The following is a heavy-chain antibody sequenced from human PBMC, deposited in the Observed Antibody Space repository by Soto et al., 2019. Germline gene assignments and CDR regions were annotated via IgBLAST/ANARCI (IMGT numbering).Heavy chain of an antibody. V-gene: IGHV3-30*18. CDR2: ISYDGSNK. D-gene: IGHD3-10*01. Sequence: GGSLRLSCAASGFTFSSYGMHWVRQAPGKGLEWVAVISYDGSNKYYADSVKGRFTISRDNSKNTLYLQMNSLRAEDTAVYYCAKDIIGGRPYYMDVWGKGTTVTVSS. J-gene: IGHJ6*03. CDR3: AKDIIGGRPYYMDV. CDR1: GFTFSSYG.